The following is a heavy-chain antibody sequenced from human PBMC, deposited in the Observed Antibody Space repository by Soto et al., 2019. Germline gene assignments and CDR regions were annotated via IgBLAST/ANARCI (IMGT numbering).Heavy chain of an antibody. CDR2: TNTDGSST. V-gene: IGHV3-74*01. CDR3: ARGTRVIPAESDFDY. Sequence: PGGSLRLSCAASGFTFSTYWMHWVRQAPGKGLVWVSRTNTDGSSTTYADSVEGRFTISRDNAKNALYLQMNSLRAEDTAVYYCARGTRVIPAESDFDYWGQGTRVTVSS. CDR1: GFTFSTYW. D-gene: IGHD2-2*01. J-gene: IGHJ4*02.